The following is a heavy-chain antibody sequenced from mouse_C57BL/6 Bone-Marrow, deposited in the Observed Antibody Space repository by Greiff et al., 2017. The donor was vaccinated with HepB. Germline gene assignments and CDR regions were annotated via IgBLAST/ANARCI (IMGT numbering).Heavy chain of an antibody. V-gene: IGHV5-15*04. Sequence: EVMLVESGGGLVQPGGSLKLSCAASGFTFSDYGMAWVRQAPRKGPEWVAFISNLAYSIYYADTVTGRFTISRENAKNTLYLEMSSLRSEDTAMYYCARHENYGIEDYWGQGTSVTVSS. CDR2: ISNLAYSI. J-gene: IGHJ4*01. D-gene: IGHD2-4*01. CDR3: ARHENYGIEDY. CDR1: GFTFSDYG.